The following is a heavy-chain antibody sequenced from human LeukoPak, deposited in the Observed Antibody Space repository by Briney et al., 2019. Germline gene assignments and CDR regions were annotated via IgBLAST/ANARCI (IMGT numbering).Heavy chain of an antibody. J-gene: IGHJ6*02. CDR1: GYTFTCYG. CDR2: ISACNGNT. Sequence: ASVKVSCKASGYTFTCYGNGLVRQAPGQGLEWVGWISACNGNTNYAQKLQGRVTMTTDTSTSTAYMELRSLRSDDTAVYYCARDHRVPAADVLLWFGELVSGMDVWGQGTTVTVSS. CDR3: ARDHRVPAADVLLWFGELVSGMDV. D-gene: IGHD3-10*01. V-gene: IGHV1-18*01.